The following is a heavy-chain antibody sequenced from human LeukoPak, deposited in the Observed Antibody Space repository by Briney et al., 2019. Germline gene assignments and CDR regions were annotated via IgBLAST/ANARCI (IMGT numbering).Heavy chain of an antibody. V-gene: IGHV4-34*01. Sequence: SETLSLTCAVYGGSFSGYYWSWIRQPPGKGLEWIGEINHSGSTNYNPSLKSRVTISVDTSKNQFSLTLSSVTAADTAVYYCARLKGAWIQLYRPNWFDPWGQGTLVTVSS. D-gene: IGHD5-18*01. J-gene: IGHJ5*02. CDR1: GGSFSGYY. CDR2: INHSGST. CDR3: ARLKGAWIQLYRPNWFDP.